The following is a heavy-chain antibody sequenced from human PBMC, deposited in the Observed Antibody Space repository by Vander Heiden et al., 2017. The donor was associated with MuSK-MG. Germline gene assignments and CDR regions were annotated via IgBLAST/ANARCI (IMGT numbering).Heavy chain of an antibody. J-gene: IGHJ4*02. CDR2: SHNVGT. V-gene: IGHV4-30-2*04. CDR3: ARASQLYYDTAAQSQYYFDY. Sequence: SHNVGTNYHPSLKSRVTISADASKNKFSLNLRSVTAADTAVYYCARASQLYYDTAAQSQYYFDYWGQGALVTVSS. D-gene: IGHD2-8*01.